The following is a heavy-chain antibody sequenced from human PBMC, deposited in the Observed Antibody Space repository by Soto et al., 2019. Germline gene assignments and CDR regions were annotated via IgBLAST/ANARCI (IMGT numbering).Heavy chain of an antibody. CDR1: GFIFGNFW. Sequence: EVQLEESGGGLVQPGGSLRLSCAGSGFIFGNFWMTWVRQAPGKGLEWVANIKQDGSEKYYVDSVKGRFTISRDNVKNSLYLQMNSLRSEDTAVYYCARGTGGATSSGKDQFDYWGQGTLVPVSS. V-gene: IGHV3-7*01. J-gene: IGHJ4*02. CDR2: IKQDGSEK. CDR3: ARGTGGATSSGKDQFDY. D-gene: IGHD1-26*01.